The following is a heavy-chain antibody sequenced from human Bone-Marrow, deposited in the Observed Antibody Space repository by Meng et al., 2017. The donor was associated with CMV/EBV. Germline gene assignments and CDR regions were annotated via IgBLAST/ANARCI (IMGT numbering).Heavy chain of an antibody. CDR1: GFTFSSYS. Sequence: GESLKISCAASGFTFSSYSMNWVRQAPGKGLEWVSAISGSGGSTYYADSVKGRFTISRDNSKNTLYLQMNSLRAEDTAVYYCAVVPAAKGSYYYYGMDVWGQGTTVTGSS. CDR2: ISGSGGST. V-gene: IGHV3-23*01. CDR3: AVVPAAKGSYYYYGMDV. J-gene: IGHJ6*01. D-gene: IGHD2-2*01.